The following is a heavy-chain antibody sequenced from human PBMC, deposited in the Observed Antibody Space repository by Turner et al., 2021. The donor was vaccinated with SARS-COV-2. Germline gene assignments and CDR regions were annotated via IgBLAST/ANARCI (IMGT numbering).Heavy chain of an antibody. D-gene: IGHD2-21*02. Sequence: QVQLVQSGADVKKPGASVKLSCKSSGYTLISYGIGWVRQAPGQGLEWMGWITAYNGNKNYAQKLKGIVTMTTDTSTSTAYMELRSLRSDDTAVYYCARLGGGDRPGDYWGQGTLVTVSS. CDR3: ARLGGGDRPGDY. V-gene: IGHV1-18*01. CDR1: GYTLISYG. CDR2: ITAYNGNK. J-gene: IGHJ4*02.